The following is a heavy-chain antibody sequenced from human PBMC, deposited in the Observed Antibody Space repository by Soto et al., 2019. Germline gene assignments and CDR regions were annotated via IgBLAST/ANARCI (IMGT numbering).Heavy chain of an antibody. Sequence: SETLSLTCAVSGGSISGGGFSWSWIRQPPGKGLEWIGYILHTGGTQYNPSLKSRVSMSVDKSKNQFSLHLTSVTAADTAVYYCARLQFGEGVDYWGQGALVTVSS. J-gene: IGHJ4*02. CDR1: GGSISGGGFS. CDR2: ILHTGGT. V-gene: IGHV4-30-2*01. CDR3: ARLQFGEGVDY. D-gene: IGHD3-10*01.